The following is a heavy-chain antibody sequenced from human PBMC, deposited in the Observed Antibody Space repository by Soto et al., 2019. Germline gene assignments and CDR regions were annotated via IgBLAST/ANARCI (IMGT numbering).Heavy chain of an antibody. CDR1: GYSISSGYY. J-gene: IGHJ3*02. D-gene: IGHD1-20*01. CDR2: IYHSGST. V-gene: IGHV4-38-2*01. Sequence: PSETLSLTCAVSGYSISSGYYWGWIRQPPGKGLEWIGSIYHSGSTYYNPSLKSRVTISVDTSKNQFSLKLSSVTAADTAVYYCARGRITGSHGAFDIWGQGTMVTV. CDR3: ARGRITGSHGAFDI.